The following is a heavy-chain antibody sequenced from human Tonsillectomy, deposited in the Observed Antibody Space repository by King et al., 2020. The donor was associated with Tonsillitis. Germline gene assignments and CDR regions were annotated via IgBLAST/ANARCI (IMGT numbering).Heavy chain of an antibody. J-gene: IGHJ4*02. CDR3: ARGGRDSGSPGRVDY. D-gene: IGHD1-26*01. CDR1: GGSISSYY. V-gene: IGHV4-59*01. Sequence: QLQESGPGLVKPSETLSLTCTVSGGSISSYYWNWIRQPPGKELEWIGYIYYCGSTNYNPSLKGQVTISVDTSQNQFSLRLTPVTAAVTAVYYCARGGRDSGSPGRVDYWGQGTLVTVSS. CDR2: IYYCGST.